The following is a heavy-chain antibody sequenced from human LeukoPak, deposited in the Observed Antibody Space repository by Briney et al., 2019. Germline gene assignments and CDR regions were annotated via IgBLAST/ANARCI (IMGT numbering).Heavy chain of an antibody. CDR3: ARPYGSGNY. V-gene: IGHV4-34*01. J-gene: IGHJ4*02. CDR1: GGSFSGYY. D-gene: IGHD3-10*01. CDR2: INHSGST. Sequence: SETLSLTCAVYGGSFSGYYWSWIRRPPGKGLEWIGEINHSGSTNYNPSLKSRVTISVDTSKNQFSLKLSSVTAADTAVYYCARPYGSGNYWGQGTLVTVSS.